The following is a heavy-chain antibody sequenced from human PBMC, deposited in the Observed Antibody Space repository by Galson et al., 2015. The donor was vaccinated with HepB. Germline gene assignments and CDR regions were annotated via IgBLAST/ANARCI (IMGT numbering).Heavy chain of an antibody. D-gene: IGHD6-25*01. CDR3: ARDRLSAAADYYYYYYMDV. Sequence: CAISGDSVSSNSAAWNWIRQSPSRGLEWLGRTYYRSKWYNDYAVSVKSRITINPDTSKNQFSLQLNSVTPEDTAVYYCARDRLSAAADYYYYYYMDVWGKGTTVTVSS. V-gene: IGHV6-1*01. J-gene: IGHJ6*03. CDR2: TYYRSKWYN. CDR1: GDSVSSNSAA.